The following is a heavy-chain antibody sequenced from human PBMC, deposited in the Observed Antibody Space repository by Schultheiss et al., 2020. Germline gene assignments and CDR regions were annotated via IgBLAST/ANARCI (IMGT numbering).Heavy chain of an antibody. D-gene: IGHD3-10*01. CDR1: GFTFDDYA. CDR2: ISSSSSTI. V-gene: IGHV3-9*01. Sequence: GGSLRLSCAASGFTFDDYAMSWVRQAPGKGLEWVSSISSSSSTIYYADSVQGRFTISRDNAKNSLYLQMNSLRAEDTALYYCAKDMGTRKRGYFDYWGQGTLVTVSS. CDR3: AKDMGTRKRGYFDY. J-gene: IGHJ4*02.